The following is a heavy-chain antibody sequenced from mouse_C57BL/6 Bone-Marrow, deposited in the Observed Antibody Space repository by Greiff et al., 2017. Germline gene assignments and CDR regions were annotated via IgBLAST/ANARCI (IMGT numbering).Heavy chain of an antibody. J-gene: IGHJ1*03. CDR2: IYPGGGYT. D-gene: IGHD2-1*01. CDR3: ARWDYGNYDWYFDV. Sequence: VQGVESGAELVRPGTSVKMSCKASGYTFTNYWIGWAKQRPGHGLEWIGDIYPGGGYTNYNEQFKGKATLTADKSSSTAYMQFSILTSEDSAIYYCARWDYGNYDWYFDVWGTGTTVTVSS. V-gene: IGHV1-63*01. CDR1: GYTFTNYW.